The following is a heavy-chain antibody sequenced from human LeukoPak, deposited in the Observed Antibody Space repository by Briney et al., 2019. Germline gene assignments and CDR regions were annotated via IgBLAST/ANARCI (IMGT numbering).Heavy chain of an antibody. CDR2: INPSSGTT. Sequence: ASVKVSCKASGYTFSSSYMHWVRQAPGQGLEWMGIINPSSGTTIYAQRFQGRVTMTRDTSTSTVYKELSSLRYEDTAVYYCARQRGGQYEDGFDIWGQRTMVTVSS. D-gene: IGHD2-8*01. V-gene: IGHV1-46*01. CDR1: GYTFSSSY. CDR3: ARQRGGQYEDGFDI. J-gene: IGHJ3*02.